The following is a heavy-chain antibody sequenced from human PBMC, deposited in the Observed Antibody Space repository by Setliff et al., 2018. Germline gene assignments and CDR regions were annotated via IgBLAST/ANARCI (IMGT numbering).Heavy chain of an antibody. CDR1: GYTFTSYA. CDR3: ACPGARVTTLEFLYY. Sequence: ASVKVSCKASGYTFTSYAMHWVRQAPGQRLEWMGWINAGNGNTKYSQKFQGRVTITRDTSASTAYMELSSLRSEDTAVYYFACPGARVTTLEFLYYWGQGTLVTVSS. D-gene: IGHD4-17*01. J-gene: IGHJ4*02. CDR2: INAGNGNT. V-gene: IGHV1-3*01.